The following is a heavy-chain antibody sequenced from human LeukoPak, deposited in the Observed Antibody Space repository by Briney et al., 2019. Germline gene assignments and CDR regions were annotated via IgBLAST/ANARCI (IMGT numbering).Heavy chain of an antibody. J-gene: IGHJ4*02. D-gene: IGHD7-27*01. CDR3: AKDLPAPWGYFDY. CDR1: GFTFSSYA. V-gene: IGHV3-23*01. CDR2: ISGSGGST. Sequence: GGSLRLSCAASGFTFSSYAMSWVRQAPGKGLEWVPAISGSGGSTYYADSVKGRFTISRDNSKNTLNLQMNSLRAEDTAVYYCAKDLPAPWGYFDYWGQGTLVTVSS.